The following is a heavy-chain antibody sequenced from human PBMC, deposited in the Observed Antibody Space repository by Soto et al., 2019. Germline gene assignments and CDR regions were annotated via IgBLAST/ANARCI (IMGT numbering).Heavy chain of an antibody. CDR1: GHTFTNFA. Sequence: ASVKVSCKAPGHTFTNFAIHWVRQAPGQSLEWMGWVNTGNGNTKYSQKFKGRVTITRDTSASTAYMEPSSLRSDDSAVYYCERDRSALPAAVRNGMDVWGQGTSVTVSS. CDR2: VNTGNGNT. D-gene: IGHD6-13*01. J-gene: IGHJ6*02. V-gene: IGHV1-3*04. CDR3: ERDRSALPAAVRNGMDV.